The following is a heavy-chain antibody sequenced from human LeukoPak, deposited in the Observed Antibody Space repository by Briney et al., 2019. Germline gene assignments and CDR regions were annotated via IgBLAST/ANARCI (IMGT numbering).Heavy chain of an antibody. CDR1: GGTFSSYA. V-gene: IGHV1-69*05. CDR3: ARLSAHIKAKDRKYQNCSSTSCYNS. Sequence: SVKVSCKASGGTFSSYAISWVRQAPGQGLEWMGGIIPIFGTANYAQKFQGRVTITTDESTSTAYMELSSLRSEDTAVYYCARLSAHIKAKDRKYQNCSSTSCYNSWGQGTLVTVSS. CDR2: IIPIFGTA. D-gene: IGHD2-2*02. J-gene: IGHJ4*02.